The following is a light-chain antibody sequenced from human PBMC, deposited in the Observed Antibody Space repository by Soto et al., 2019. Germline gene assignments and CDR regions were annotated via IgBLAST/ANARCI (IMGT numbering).Light chain of an antibody. J-gene: IGKJ1*01. CDR2: MGS. CDR3: MQALQTPWT. CDR1: QSLLHSDGYNY. Sequence: DLVMTQSPLSLPVTPGEPASISCRSSQSLLHSDGYNYLDWYLQKPGQSPQLLICMGSNRASGVPDRFSGSGSGTDFTLTISRVEAEDFGVYYCMQALQTPWTFGQGTQVEV. V-gene: IGKV2-28*01.